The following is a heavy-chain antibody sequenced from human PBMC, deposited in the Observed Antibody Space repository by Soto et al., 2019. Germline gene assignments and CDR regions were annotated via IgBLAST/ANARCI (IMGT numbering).Heavy chain of an antibody. CDR3: VRDDIGLGIDY. CDR2: IYYSGST. J-gene: IGHJ4*02. V-gene: IGHV4-59*12. Sequence: PSETLSLTCTVSGGSISSYYWSWIRQPPGKGLEWIGYIYYSGSTNYNPSLKSRVTISVDNAKNTLYLQMNSLRAEDTAVYYCVRDDIGLGIDYWGLGTLVTVSS. D-gene: IGHD1-26*01. CDR1: GGSISSYY.